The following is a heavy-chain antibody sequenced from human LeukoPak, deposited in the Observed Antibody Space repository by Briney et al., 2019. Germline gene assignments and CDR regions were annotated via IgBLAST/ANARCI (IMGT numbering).Heavy chain of an antibody. J-gene: IGHJ5*02. D-gene: IGHD6-13*01. V-gene: IGHV1-24*01. CDR3: ARKAQQLEDNWFDPWSNWFDP. Sequence: ASVKVSRQVSGYTLTELSMHWVGQAPARGLGGMGGFDPEDGETILPQRFQGRVTMTEDTSTSTAYMELRSLRSDDTAVYYCARKAQQLEDNWFDPWSNWFDPWGQGTLVTVSS. CDR2: FDPEDGET. CDR1: GYTLTELS.